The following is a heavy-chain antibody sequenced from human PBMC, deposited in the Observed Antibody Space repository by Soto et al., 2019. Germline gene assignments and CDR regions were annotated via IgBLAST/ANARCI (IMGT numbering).Heavy chain of an antibody. Sequence: QVQIVQSGAEVKRPGASVRVSCRATGYSFKNYAVHWVRQAPGQRLEWMGFTNEGSGNTRFSQKFQGRISITMDTSASTVYLDLSSLTSEDTAIYYCERYDRSVSGVVTLDHWGPGTLVTVSS. V-gene: IGHV1-3*01. CDR1: GYSFKNYA. J-gene: IGHJ4*02. D-gene: IGHD3-3*01. CDR3: ERYDRSVSGVVTLDH. CDR2: TNEGSGNT.